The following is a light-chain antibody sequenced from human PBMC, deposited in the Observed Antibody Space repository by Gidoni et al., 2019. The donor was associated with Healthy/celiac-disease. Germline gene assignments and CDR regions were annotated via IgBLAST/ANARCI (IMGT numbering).Light chain of an antibody. J-gene: IGLJ2*01. CDR1: KLGDKY. Sequence: SYELTQPPSVSVSPGQTASITCSGDKLGDKYACWYQQKPGQSPVLVIYQDSKRPSGIPERFSCSSSGNTATLTISGTQAMDEADYYCQAWDSSTALVVFGGGTKLTVL. CDR3: QAWDSSTALVV. CDR2: QDS. V-gene: IGLV3-1*01.